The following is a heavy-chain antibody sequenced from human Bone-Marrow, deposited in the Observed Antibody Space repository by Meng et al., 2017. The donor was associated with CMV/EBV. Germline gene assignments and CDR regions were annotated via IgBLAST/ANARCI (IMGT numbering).Heavy chain of an antibody. V-gene: IGHV3-66*02. CDR1: GFTVSSNY. Sequence: GESLKISCAASGFTVSSNYMSWVRQAPGKGLEWVSVIYSGGSTYYADSVKGRFTISRDNSKNTLYLQMNSLRAEDTAVYYCARVLGGATATGYWGQGTLVTVSS. J-gene: IGHJ4*02. CDR3: ARVLGGATATGY. D-gene: IGHD1-26*01. CDR2: IYSGGST.